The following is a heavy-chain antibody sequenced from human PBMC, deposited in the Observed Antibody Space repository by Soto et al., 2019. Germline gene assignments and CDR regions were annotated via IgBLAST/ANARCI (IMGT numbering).Heavy chain of an antibody. CDR1: CYAISGGYD. CDR3: ARGLPLSGNFWNGSYYFDS. V-gene: IGHV4-34*01. Sequence: LSLTFAVSCYAISGGYDWIWIRQSPGKGLEWIGDINHSGGTNYNPSLKSRVTISGDTSRSQFSLRLSSVTAADTAVYYCARGLPLSGNFWNGSYYFDSWGLGTLVTVSS. CDR2: INHSGGT. J-gene: IGHJ4*02. D-gene: IGHD3-3*01.